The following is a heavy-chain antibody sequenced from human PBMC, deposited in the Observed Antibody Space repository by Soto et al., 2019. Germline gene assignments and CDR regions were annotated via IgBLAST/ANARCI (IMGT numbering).Heavy chain of an antibody. CDR3: ARDCSGGSCYPGMDV. CDR2: ISSSGYI. J-gene: IGHJ6*02. V-gene: IGHV3-21*01. D-gene: IGHD2-15*01. CDR1: GFNFNSYT. Sequence: PGGSLRLSWAASGFNFNSYTINWGRQAPGKRLEWLSSISSSGYIFSTDSVRGGFTISRDNAKNSVYLQINSLRAEDTAVYFCARDCSGGSCYPGMDVWGQGTTVTVSS.